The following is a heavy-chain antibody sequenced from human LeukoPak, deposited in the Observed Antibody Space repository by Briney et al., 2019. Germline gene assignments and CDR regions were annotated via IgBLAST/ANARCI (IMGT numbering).Heavy chain of an antibody. CDR3: ARHLAGDFDY. V-gene: IGHV4-39*01. CDR1: GGSISSSSYY. Sequence: PSETLSLTCTVSGGSISSSSYYWGWIRQPPGKGLEWIGSIYYSGSTYYNPSLKSRVTISVDTSKSQFSLKLSSVTAADTAVYYCARHLAGDFDYWGQGTLVTVSS. J-gene: IGHJ4*02. D-gene: IGHD3-10*01. CDR2: IYYSGST.